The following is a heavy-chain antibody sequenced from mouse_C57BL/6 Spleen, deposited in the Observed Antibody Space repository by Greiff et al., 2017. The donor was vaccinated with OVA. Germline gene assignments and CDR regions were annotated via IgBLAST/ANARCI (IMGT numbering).Heavy chain of an antibody. CDR2: IDPSDSYT. J-gene: IGHJ4*01. D-gene: IGHD2-1*01. V-gene: IGHV1-50*01. CDR1: GYTFTSYW. CDR3: ASRSTMVTTAYYYAMDY. Sequence: QVQLQQPGAELVKPGASVKLSCKASGYTFTSYWMQWVKQRPGQGLEWIGEIDPSDSYTNYNQKFKGKATLTVDTSSSTAYMQLSSLTSEGSAVYYCASRSTMVTTAYYYAMDYWGQGTSVTVSS.